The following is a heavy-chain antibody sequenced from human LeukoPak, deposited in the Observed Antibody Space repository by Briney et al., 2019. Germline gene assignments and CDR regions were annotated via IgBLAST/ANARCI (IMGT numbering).Heavy chain of an antibody. Sequence: GGSLRLSCAVSGITLSNYGMSWVRQAPGKGLEWVAGISDSGGSTNYADSVKGRFTISRDNPKNTLYLQMNSLRAEDTAVYFCARRGVVTRVILVGFHKEAYYFDSWGQGALVTVSS. CDR3: ARRGVVTRVILVGFHKEAYYFDS. CDR2: ISDSGGST. V-gene: IGHV3-23*01. J-gene: IGHJ4*02. CDR1: GITLSNYG. D-gene: IGHD3-22*01.